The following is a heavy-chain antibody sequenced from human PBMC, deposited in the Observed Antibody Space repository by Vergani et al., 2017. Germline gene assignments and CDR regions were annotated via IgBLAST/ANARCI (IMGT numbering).Heavy chain of an antibody. V-gene: IGHV3-11*04. Sequence: QVQLVESGGGLVKPGGSLRLSCAASGFTFSDYYMSWIRQAPGKGLEWVSYISSSGSTIYYADSVKGRFTISRDNARNSLYLQMNSLRAEDTALYFCAXAGDYYDSSGYWSYWGQGTLVTVSS. CDR3: AXAGDYYDSSGYWSY. CDR2: ISSSGSTI. CDR1: GFTFSDYY. J-gene: IGHJ4*02. D-gene: IGHD3-22*01.